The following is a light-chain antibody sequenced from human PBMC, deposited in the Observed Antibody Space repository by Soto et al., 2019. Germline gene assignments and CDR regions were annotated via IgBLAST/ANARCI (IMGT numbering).Light chain of an antibody. Sequence: EMVMTQSPVTLSVSPGDRATLSCRASQTVSSSLAWYKQKPCQAPSLLIYGASTRATGIPARCSGSGSGTDFTLTIRILEPDDFAVYYCQQRSNWWAFGQGTKVDIK. V-gene: IGKV3-15*01. J-gene: IGKJ1*01. CDR2: GAS. CDR1: QTVSSS. CDR3: QQRSNWWA.